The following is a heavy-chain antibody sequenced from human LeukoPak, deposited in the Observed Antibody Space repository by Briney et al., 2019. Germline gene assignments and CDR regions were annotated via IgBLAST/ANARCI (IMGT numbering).Heavy chain of an antibody. D-gene: IGHD4-23*01. CDR1: GFTFSSYS. Sequence: GGSLRLSCAASGFTFSSYSMNWVRQAPGKGLEWVSYISSSGSTIYYADSVKGRFTISRDNAKNSLYLQMNSLRAEDTAVYYCARANTVVTREFDYWGQGTLVTVSS. CDR2: ISSSGSTI. CDR3: ARANTVVTREFDY. J-gene: IGHJ4*02. V-gene: IGHV3-48*04.